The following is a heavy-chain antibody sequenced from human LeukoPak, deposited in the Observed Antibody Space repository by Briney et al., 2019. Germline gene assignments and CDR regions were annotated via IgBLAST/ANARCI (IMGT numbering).Heavy chain of an antibody. J-gene: IGHJ4*02. V-gene: IGHV4-4*02. CDR1: GAFITNSHW. CDR2: IYHSGTT. Sequence: SETLSLTCAVSGAFITNSHWWSWARQPPGKGLEWIGEIYHSGTTNYNPSLQSRVTMSVDKSKNQFSLKLSSVTAADTAVYYCATQRSTEFDYWGQGTLVTVSS. CDR3: ATQRSTEFDY. D-gene: IGHD2-2*01.